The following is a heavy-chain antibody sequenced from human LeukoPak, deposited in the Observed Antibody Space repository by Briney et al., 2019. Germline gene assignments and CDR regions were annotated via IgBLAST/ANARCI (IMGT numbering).Heavy chain of an antibody. CDR3: ARGSIAAAVDY. CDR2: IRNSGGYI. CDR1: GFTFRSYN. D-gene: IGHD6-13*01. V-gene: IGHV3-21*01. Sequence: GGSLRLSCAASGFTFRSYNMNWVRQAPGKGLEWVSSIRNSGGYIYYADSVKGRFTISRDNAKNSLYLQMNSLRAEDTAVYYCARGSIAAAVDYWGQGTLVTVSS. J-gene: IGHJ4*02.